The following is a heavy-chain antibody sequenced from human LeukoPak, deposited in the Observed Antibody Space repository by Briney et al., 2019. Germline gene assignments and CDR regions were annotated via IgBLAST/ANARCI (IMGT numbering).Heavy chain of an antibody. J-gene: IGHJ6*04. V-gene: IGHV3-23*01. D-gene: IGHD3-10*01. CDR1: GFTFNSYA. Sequence: GGSLRLSCATAGFTFNSYAMCWVRQAPGAGLEWVSCINDGGGITYYGDSVKGRFIISRDNSRKTLYLQMNSLRADDTAVYYCARTLISAPITGYFYAMDVWGKGTTVAVSS. CDR3: ARTLISAPITGYFYAMDV. CDR2: INDGGGIT.